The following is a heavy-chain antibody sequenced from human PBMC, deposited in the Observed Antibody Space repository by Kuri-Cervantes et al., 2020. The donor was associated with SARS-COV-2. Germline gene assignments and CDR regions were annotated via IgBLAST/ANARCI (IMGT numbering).Heavy chain of an antibody. Sequence: ASVKVSCKASGYTFISYGISWVRQAPGQGLEWMGWISPYNGNTNYAQNLQGRVTMTTDTSTSTVYIELRSLRSDDTAVYYCARGGIAAAGSYYYCYYMDVWGKGTAVTVSS. D-gene: IGHD6-13*01. J-gene: IGHJ6*03. CDR3: ARGGIAAAGSYYYCYYMDV. CDR1: GYTFISYG. V-gene: IGHV1-18*01. CDR2: ISPYNGNT.